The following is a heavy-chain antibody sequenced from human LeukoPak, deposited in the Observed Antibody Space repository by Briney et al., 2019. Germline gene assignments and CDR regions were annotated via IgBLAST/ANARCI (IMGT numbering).Heavy chain of an antibody. D-gene: IGHD6-13*01. V-gene: IGHV3-23*01. CDR3: AKDWTSGYSSSWLYNWFDA. J-gene: IGHJ5*02. CDR2: ISGSGDST. Sequence: PGGSLRLSCAASGFTFSSYAMVWVRQAPGKGLEWVSVISGSGDSTYYADSVKGRFTISRDNSKNTLYLQMNSLRAEDTAVYYCAKDWTSGYSSSWLYNWFDAWGQGTLVTVSS. CDR1: GFTFSSYA.